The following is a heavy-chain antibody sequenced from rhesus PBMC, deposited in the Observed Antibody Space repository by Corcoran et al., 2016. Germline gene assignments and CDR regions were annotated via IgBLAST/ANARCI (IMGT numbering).Heavy chain of an antibody. D-gene: IGHD2-2*01. CDR3: TSEFFTSTTCYP. CDR2: IYYGNNST. CDR1: GFTFSSYG. Sequence: EVQLVESGGGLVQPGGSLRLSCAASGFTFSSYGMSWVRQAPGKGLEWVSSIYYGNNSTKLADSVEGRITISRDNAKNSVSLENKRPRAEDTAGYYCTSEFFTSTTCYPWGPGVLVTVSS. V-gene: IGHV3-136*01. J-gene: IGHJ5-1*01.